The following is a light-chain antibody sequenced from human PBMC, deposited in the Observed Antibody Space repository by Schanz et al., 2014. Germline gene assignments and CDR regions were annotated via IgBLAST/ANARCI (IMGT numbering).Light chain of an antibody. CDR3: QQSFSFPWT. CDR1: QSISNW. V-gene: IGKV1-5*03. J-gene: IGKJ1*01. Sequence: DIQMTQSPSTLSASVGDRVTITCRASQSISNWLAWYQQKPGKAPKLLIYKASSLESGVPSRFSGSGSGTDFTLTISSLQPEDFASYYCQQSFSFPWTFGQGTKVEIK. CDR2: KAS.